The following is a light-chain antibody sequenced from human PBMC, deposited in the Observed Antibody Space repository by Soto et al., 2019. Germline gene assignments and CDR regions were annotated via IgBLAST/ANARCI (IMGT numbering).Light chain of an antibody. CDR2: DTS. J-gene: IGKJ5*01. CDR1: QSVGSF. V-gene: IGKV3-11*01. Sequence: EMVLTQSPATLSFSPGERATLSCRASQSVGSFLAWYQQKPGQAPRLLIYDTSIRATGIPARFSGSGSGTDFTLTISSLEPEDFAVYYCQQRNSWPPTFTFGQGTRLEI. CDR3: QQRNSWPPTFT.